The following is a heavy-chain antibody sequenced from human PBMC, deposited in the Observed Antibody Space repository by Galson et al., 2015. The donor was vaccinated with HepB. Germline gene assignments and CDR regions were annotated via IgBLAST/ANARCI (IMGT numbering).Heavy chain of an antibody. CDR3: ARGPRWSGYYSHYYYGMDV. V-gene: IGHV4-59*12. Sequence: TLSLTCTVSGGSISSYYWSWIRQPPGKGLEWIGYIYYSGSTNYNPSLKSRVTISVDTSKNQFSLKLSSVTAADTAVYYCARGPRWSGYYSHYYYGMDVWGQGTTVTVSS. J-gene: IGHJ6*02. CDR1: GGSISSYY. D-gene: IGHD3-3*01. CDR2: IYYSGST.